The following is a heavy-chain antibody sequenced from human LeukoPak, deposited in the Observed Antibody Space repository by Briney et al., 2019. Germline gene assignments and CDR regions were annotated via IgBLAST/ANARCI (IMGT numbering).Heavy chain of an antibody. CDR3: ARIAAARFVDY. Sequence: GGSLRLSCAASGFTFSSYAMHWVRQAPGKGLEWVAVISYDGSNKYYADSVKGRFTISRDNSKNTLYLQMNSLRAEDTAVYYCARIAAARFVDYWGQGTLVTVSS. J-gene: IGHJ4*02. D-gene: IGHD6-13*01. V-gene: IGHV3-30*04. CDR2: ISYDGSNK. CDR1: GFTFSSYA.